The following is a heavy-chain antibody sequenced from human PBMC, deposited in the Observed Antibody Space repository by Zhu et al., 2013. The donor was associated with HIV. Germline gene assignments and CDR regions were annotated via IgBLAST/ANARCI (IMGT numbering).Heavy chain of an antibody. V-gene: IGHV1-2*02. Sequence: QVQLVQSGAEVKKPGASVKVSCKASGYTFTGYYMHWVRQAPGQGLEWMGWINPNSGGTNYAQKFQGRVTMTRDTSISTAYMELSRLRSDDTAVYYCARVAYSGYDYVMSEVDYWGQGTLVTVSS. J-gene: IGHJ4*02. CDR1: GYTFTGYY. D-gene: IGHD5-12*01. CDR3: ARVAYSGYDYVMSEVDY. CDR2: INPNSGGT.